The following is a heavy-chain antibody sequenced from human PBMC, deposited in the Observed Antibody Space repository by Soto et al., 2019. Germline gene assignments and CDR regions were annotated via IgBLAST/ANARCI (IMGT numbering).Heavy chain of an antibody. J-gene: IGHJ6*02. D-gene: IGHD2-15*01. CDR1: GGSISSGGYS. CDR2: IYYAGST. V-gene: IGHV4-61*08. Sequence: PSETLSLTCAVSGGSISSGGYSWSWIRQPPGRGLEWIGFIYYAGSTKYNPSLNSRVTISVDTSKNQFSLTVTSVTAADTVVYYCARVFSYCSAGSCYSDFPYYGMDVWGQGTTVTVSS. CDR3: ARVFSYCSAGSCYSDFPYYGMDV.